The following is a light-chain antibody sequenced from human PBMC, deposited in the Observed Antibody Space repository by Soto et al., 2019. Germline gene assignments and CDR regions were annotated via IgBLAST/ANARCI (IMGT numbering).Light chain of an antibody. Sequence: DIQMTQSPSTLSASVGDRVTITCRASESIKTWLAWYQHRPGKAPNLLIYKASSLQSGVSSKFSGSGSGTEFTLTISSLQPDDSATYYCQQYNVYPYTFGQGTKVQI. V-gene: IGKV1-5*03. J-gene: IGKJ2*01. CDR2: KAS. CDR1: ESIKTW. CDR3: QQYNVYPYT.